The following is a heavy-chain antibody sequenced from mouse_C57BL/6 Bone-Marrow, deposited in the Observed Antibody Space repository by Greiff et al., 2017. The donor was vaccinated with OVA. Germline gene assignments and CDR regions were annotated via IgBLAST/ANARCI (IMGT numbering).Heavy chain of an antibody. V-gene: IGHV5-15*01. CDR1: GFTFSDYG. D-gene: IGHD2-4*01. CDR3: ARQDYYDYERGFAY. CDR2: ISNLAYSI. Sequence: EVQLVESGGGLVQPGGSLKLSCAASGFTFSDYGMAWVRQAPRKGPEWVAFISNLAYSIYYADTVTGRFTISRENAKNTLYLEMSSLRSEDTAMYYCARQDYYDYERGFAYWGQGTLVTVSA. J-gene: IGHJ3*01.